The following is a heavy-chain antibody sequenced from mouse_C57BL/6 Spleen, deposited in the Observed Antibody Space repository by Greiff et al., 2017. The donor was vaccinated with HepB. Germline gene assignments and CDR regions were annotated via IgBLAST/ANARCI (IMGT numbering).Heavy chain of an antibody. CDR1: GYSITSGYY. D-gene: IGHD1-1*01. CDR3: ARGGGLRWYFDV. J-gene: IGHJ1*03. Sequence: EVKVEESGPGLVKPSQSLSLTCSVTGYSITSGYYWNWIRQFPGNKLEWMGYISYDGSNNYNPSLKNRISITRDTSKNQFFLKLNSVTTEDTATYYCARGGGLRWYFDVWGTGTTVTVSS. CDR2: ISYDGSN. V-gene: IGHV3-6*01.